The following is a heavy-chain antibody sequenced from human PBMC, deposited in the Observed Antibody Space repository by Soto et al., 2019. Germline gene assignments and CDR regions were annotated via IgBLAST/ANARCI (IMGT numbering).Heavy chain of an antibody. V-gene: IGHV5-51*01. CDR2: IYPGDSDT. J-gene: IGHJ4*02. CDR1: GYSFTSYW. D-gene: IGHD3-9*01. Sequence: PGESLKISCKCSGYSFTSYWIGLVRQMPGKGLEWMGIIYPGDSDTRYSPSFQGQVTISADKSISTAYLQWSSLKASDTAMYYCARHFHYDILTGPYPFDYWGQGTLVTVSS. CDR3: ARHFHYDILTGPYPFDY.